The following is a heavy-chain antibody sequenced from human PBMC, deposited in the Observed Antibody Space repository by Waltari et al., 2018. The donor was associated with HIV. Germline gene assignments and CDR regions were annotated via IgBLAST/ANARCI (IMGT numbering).Heavy chain of an antibody. CDR1: GDSISSYY. V-gene: IGHV4-59*01. Sequence: QVQLQASGPGQVKPSETLSLSCTVSGDSISSYYWSWIRQPPGKGLEWIGYIYYSRSTNYNPSLESRVTLSVDTSKSQFSLRLSSVTAADTAVYYCARSWFGESGPRGAFDIWGQGTMVTVSS. CDR2: IYYSRST. J-gene: IGHJ3*02. CDR3: ARSWFGESGPRGAFDI. D-gene: IGHD3-10*01.